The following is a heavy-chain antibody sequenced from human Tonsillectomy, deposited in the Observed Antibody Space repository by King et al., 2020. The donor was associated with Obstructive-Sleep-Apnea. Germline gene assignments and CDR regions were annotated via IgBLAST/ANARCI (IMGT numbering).Heavy chain of an antibody. CDR1: GGSISSYY. V-gene: IGHV4-59*01. J-gene: IGHJ3*02. CDR3: ARDRTGWDLDAFDI. CDR2: MYYSGRT. D-gene: IGHD2-8*02. Sequence: QLQESGPGLVKPSETLSLTCTVSGGSISSYYWSWIRQPPGKGLEWIGYMYYSGRTNYNPSLRSRVTISIDTSKNQFSLKLRSVTAADTAVYYCARDRTGWDLDAFDIWGQGTMVTVSS.